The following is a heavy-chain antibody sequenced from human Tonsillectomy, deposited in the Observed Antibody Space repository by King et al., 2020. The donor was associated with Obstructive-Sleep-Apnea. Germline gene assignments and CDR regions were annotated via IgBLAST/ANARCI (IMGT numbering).Heavy chain of an antibody. D-gene: IGHD3-10*01. Sequence: EVQLVESGGAVVQPGESLRLSCAASGFTFDDYAMHWIRQVPGKGLEWVSLINWDGTDTYYADSVRGRFSISRDNSKQSLSLQLNSLRAEDTALYYCTKDLTSSGSGPSDYWGQGTLVTVSA. CDR1: GFTFDDYA. J-gene: IGHJ4*02. CDR2: INWDGTDT. V-gene: IGHV3-43D*03. CDR3: TKDLTSSGSGPSDY.